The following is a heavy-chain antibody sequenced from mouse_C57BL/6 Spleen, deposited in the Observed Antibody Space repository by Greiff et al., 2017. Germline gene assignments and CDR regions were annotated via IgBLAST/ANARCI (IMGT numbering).Heavy chain of an antibody. D-gene: IGHD2-5*01. V-gene: IGHV10-3*01. CDR1: GFTFNTYA. Sequence: EAGSGFVQPKGSLKLSCAASGFTFNTYAMHWFRQAPGKGLEWVARIRSKSSSYATYFADSVKDRFTNSRDDSQSMLYLQMNNLKTEDTAMYYCVREPYSNYPAWFAYWGQGTLVTVSA. J-gene: IGHJ3*01. CDR2: IRSKSSSYAT. CDR3: VREPYSNYPAWFAY.